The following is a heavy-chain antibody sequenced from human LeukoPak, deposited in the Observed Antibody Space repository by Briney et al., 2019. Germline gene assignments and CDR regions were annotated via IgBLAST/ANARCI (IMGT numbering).Heavy chain of an antibody. CDR1: GGTFSSYA. V-gene: IGHV1-46*01. D-gene: IGHD3-10*01. CDR3: ARVTMLRGVIGTNGMDI. Sequence: GASVKVSCKASGGTFSSYAISWVRQAPGQGLEWMGVIIPSGGGTTYAQRFQGRVTMTRDTSTSTVYMELTSLRSEDTAVYYCARVTMLRGVIGTNGMDIWGQGTTVTVSS. J-gene: IGHJ6*02. CDR2: IIPSGGGT.